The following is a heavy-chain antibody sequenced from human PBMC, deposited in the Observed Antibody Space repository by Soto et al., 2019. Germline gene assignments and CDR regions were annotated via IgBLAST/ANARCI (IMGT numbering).Heavy chain of an antibody. CDR2: IYXXXXX. V-gene: IGHV4-59*01. CDR1: GVSISSYY. D-gene: IGHD5-12*01. CDR3: VRGGYVHAFDY. J-gene: IGHJ4*02. Sequence: SETLSLTCTVSGVSISSYYWCWIRQPPGKGLEXXGXIYXXXXXHXXPSLKSRVTISVDTSMNQFSLNLDSVTAVDSAVYYCVRGGYVHAFDYWGQGALVTVSS.